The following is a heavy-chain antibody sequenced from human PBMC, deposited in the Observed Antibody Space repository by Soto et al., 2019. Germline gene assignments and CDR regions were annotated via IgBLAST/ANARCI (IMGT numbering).Heavy chain of an antibody. CDR2: IYSSGSA. J-gene: IGHJ4*02. CDR1: CASISNYY. Sequence: ETLSLTCTVSCASISNYYGSCIRQPPGKGLEWIAFIYSSGSANCNSSLKSRATISVDTYNNQFSLILTSVTAADTAVYYCVRSGHTFGGVIWGPGTLVTVSS. D-gene: IGHD3-16*01. V-gene: IGHV4-59*01. CDR3: VRSGHTFGGVI.